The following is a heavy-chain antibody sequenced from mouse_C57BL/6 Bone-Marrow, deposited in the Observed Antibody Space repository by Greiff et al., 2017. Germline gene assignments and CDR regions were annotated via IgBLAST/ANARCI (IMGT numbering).Heavy chain of an antibody. J-gene: IGHJ4*01. D-gene: IGHD2-3*01. CDR1: GYTFTSYG. V-gene: IGHV1-81*01. Sequence: QVQLQQSGAELARPGASVKLSCKASGYTFTSYGISWVKQRTGQGLEWIGEIYPRSGNTYSNEKFKGKATLTADKSSSTAYMELRSLTSEDSAVYFCARDGYYDAMDYWGQGTSVTVSS. CDR3: ARDGYYDAMDY. CDR2: IYPRSGNT.